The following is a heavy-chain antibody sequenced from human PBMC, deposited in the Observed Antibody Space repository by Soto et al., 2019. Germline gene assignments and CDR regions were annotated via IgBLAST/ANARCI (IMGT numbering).Heavy chain of an antibody. CDR3: ARDSNDYGDYSVVY. Sequence: GASVKVSCKASGYTFTSYGISWVRQAPGQGLEWMGWISAYNGNTNYAQKLQGRVTMTTDTSTSTAYMELRSLRSDDTAVYYCARDSNDYGDYSVVYWGQGTLVTVSS. CDR1: GYTFTSYG. CDR2: ISAYNGNT. D-gene: IGHD4-17*01. V-gene: IGHV1-18*01. J-gene: IGHJ4*02.